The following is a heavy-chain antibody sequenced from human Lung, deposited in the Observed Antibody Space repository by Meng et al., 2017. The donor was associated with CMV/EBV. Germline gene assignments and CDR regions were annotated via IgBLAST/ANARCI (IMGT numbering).Heavy chain of an antibody. CDR3: SRGAPFFRDAFDF. V-gene: IGHV1-2*02. D-gene: IGHD3-16*01. CDR1: GYTFSGHY. Sequence: ASXXVSXKASGYTFSGHYIHWVRQAPGQGLEWMGWINPDSGGTRYSQKFQYRVTMTRDTSINTAYMELSRRRSDDTAVYYCSRGAPFFRDAFDFWGQGTMVTVSS. J-gene: IGHJ3*01. CDR2: INPDSGGT.